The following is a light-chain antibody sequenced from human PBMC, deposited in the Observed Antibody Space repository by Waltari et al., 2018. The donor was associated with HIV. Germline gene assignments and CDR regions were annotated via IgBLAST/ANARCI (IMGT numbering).Light chain of an antibody. V-gene: IGLV4-69*02. CDR1: SGPSSYA. J-gene: IGLJ1*01. Sequence: QVVLTQSPSASASLGASVKPTCTLSSGPSSYAIAWHQQQPEKGPRYVMKLKSDGSHTREYVIPERFSGSRSGAGRYLTISSLQSEDEADYYCQTCDTCIRVFGLGTKVTVL. CDR2: LKSDGSH. CDR3: QTCDTCIRV.